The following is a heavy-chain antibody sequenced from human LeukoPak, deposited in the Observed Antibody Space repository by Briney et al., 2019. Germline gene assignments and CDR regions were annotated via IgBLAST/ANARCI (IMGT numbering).Heavy chain of an antibody. CDR3: ARGNPSLYSSGWYPFDY. D-gene: IGHD6-19*01. CDR2: IYTSGST. V-gene: IGHV4-61*02. Sequence: SQTLSLTCTVSGGSISSGSYYWSWIRQPAGKGLEWIGRIYTSGSTNYNPSLRSRVTISADTSKNQFSLKLSSVAAADTALYYCARGNPSLYSSGWYPFDYWGQGTLVTVSS. J-gene: IGHJ4*02. CDR1: GGSISSGSYY.